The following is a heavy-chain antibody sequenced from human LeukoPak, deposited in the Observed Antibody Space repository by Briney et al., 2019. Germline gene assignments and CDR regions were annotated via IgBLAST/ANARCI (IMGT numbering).Heavy chain of an antibody. CDR2: ISGSGGST. Sequence: GGSLRLSCEASGFTFSTYGINWVRQAPGKGLEWVSAISGSGGSTYYADSVKGRFTISRDNSDNTLYLQMNSLRAEDTAVYYCVKYLCGGDCYYAHWGQGTLVTVSS. J-gene: IGHJ4*02. V-gene: IGHV3-23*01. CDR3: VKYLCGGDCYYAH. CDR1: GFTFSTYG. D-gene: IGHD2-21*02.